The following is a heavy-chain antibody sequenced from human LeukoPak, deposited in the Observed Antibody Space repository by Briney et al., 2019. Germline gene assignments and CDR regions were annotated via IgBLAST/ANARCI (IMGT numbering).Heavy chain of an antibody. D-gene: IGHD3-9*01. CDR3: AKGRHFDWSEESGAFDI. CDR2: ISYDGSNK. J-gene: IGHJ3*02. Sequence: GGSLRLSCAASGFTFSSYGMHWVRQAPGKGLEWVAVISYDGSNKYYADSVKGRFTISRDNSKNTLYLQMNSLRAEDTAMYYCAKGRHFDWSEESGAFDIWGQGTMVTVSS. CDR1: GFTFSSYG. V-gene: IGHV3-30*18.